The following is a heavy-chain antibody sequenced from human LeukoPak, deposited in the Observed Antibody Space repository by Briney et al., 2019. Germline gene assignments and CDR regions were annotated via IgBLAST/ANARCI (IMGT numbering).Heavy chain of an antibody. Sequence: SETLSLTCTVSGASVSSASYWTWIRQPPGKGVEWIAHIYNGVNTNYNPSLESRVTISVDTSKNQFSLRLNSVTAADTAVYYCARSRAFNSGAFDPWGQGSLVTVSS. D-gene: IGHD1-26*01. CDR3: ARSRAFNSGAFDP. CDR1: GASVSSASY. J-gene: IGHJ5*02. V-gene: IGHV4-61*01. CDR2: IYNGVNT.